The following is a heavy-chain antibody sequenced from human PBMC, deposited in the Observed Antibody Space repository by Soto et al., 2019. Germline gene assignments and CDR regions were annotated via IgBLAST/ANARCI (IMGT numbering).Heavy chain of an antibody. CDR1: GFSFGSYA. CDR3: ARWSYLDY. V-gene: IGHV3-23*01. Sequence: GGSLRLSCAASGFSFGSYALSWVRQAPGKGLEWASTISGSDGKTFYADSVKGRFSISRDTSQSTLYLQMNSLRADDTAMYYCARWSYLDYWGQGTRVTVSS. CDR2: ISGSDGKT. J-gene: IGHJ4*02. D-gene: IGHD3-3*01.